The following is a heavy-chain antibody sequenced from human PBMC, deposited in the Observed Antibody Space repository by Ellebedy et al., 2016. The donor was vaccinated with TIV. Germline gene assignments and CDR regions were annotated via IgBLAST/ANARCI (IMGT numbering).Heavy chain of an antibody. CDR2: INSDGSST. CDR3: AREMRGAPDY. V-gene: IGHV3-74*01. D-gene: IGHD1-26*01. J-gene: IGHJ4*02. Sequence: PGGSLRLSCAASGIIFSSYWMHWVRQAPGKGLVWVSRINSDGSSTTYADSVKGRFTISRDNAKNTVYLQMNSLRAEDTAVYYCAREMRGAPDYWGQGTLVTVSS. CDR1: GIIFSSYW.